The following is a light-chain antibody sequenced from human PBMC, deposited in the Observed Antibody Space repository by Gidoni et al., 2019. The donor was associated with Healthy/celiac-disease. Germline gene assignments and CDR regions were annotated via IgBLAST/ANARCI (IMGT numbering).Light chain of an antibody. CDR3: QQYDNLPLT. V-gene: IGKV1-33*01. CDR1: QDISNY. Sequence: DIQMTQSPSSLSASLGDRVTITCQASQDISNYLNWYQQKPGKAPKLLIYDASNLEKGVPSRISGSGSGTDFTFPISSLQPEDISTYYCQQYDNLPLTFGPGTKVDIK. CDR2: DAS. J-gene: IGKJ3*01.